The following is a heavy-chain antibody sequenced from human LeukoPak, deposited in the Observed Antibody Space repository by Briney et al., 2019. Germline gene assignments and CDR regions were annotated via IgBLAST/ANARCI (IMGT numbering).Heavy chain of an antibody. CDR1: GFTFSSYA. J-gene: IGHJ4*02. CDR2: ISYDGSNK. D-gene: IGHD3-22*01. Sequence: PGGSLRLSCAASGFTFSSYAMHWVRQAPGKGLEWVAVISYDGSNKYYADSVKGRFTISRDNSKNTLYLQMNSLRAEDTAVYYCARENYYDGSGSPSASAPVDHWGQGTLVTVSS. CDR3: ARENYYDGSGSPSASAPVDH. V-gene: IGHV3-30-3*01.